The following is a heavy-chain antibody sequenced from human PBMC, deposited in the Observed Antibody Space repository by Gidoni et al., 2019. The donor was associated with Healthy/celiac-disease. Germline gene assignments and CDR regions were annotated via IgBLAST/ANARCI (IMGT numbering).Heavy chain of an antibody. J-gene: IGHJ4*02. CDR2: INPSGGST. V-gene: IGHV1-46*01. Sequence: QVQLVQSGAEVKKPGASVKVSCKASGYTFTSYYMHWVRQAPGQGLEWMGIINPSGGSTSYAQKFQGRVTMTRDTSTSTVYMELSSLRSEDTAVYYCARAMGLNYPPNLGYYYDSSGYEYWGQGTLVTVSS. CDR3: ARAMGLNYPPNLGYYYDSSGYEY. CDR1: GYTFTSYY. D-gene: IGHD3-22*01.